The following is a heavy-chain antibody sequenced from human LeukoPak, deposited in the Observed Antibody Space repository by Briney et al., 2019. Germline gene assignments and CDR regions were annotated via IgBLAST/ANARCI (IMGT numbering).Heavy chain of an antibody. CDR1: GYTFTGYY. CDR3: ARDLLRYFDWLLPPLDGFDI. Sequence: GASVKVSCKASGYTFTGYYMHWVRQAPGQGLEWMGWISAYNGNTNYAQKLQGRVTMTTDTSTSTAYMELRSQRSDDTAVYYCARDLLRYFDWLLPPLDGFDIWGQGTMVTVSS. V-gene: IGHV1-18*04. D-gene: IGHD3-9*01. CDR2: ISAYNGNT. J-gene: IGHJ3*02.